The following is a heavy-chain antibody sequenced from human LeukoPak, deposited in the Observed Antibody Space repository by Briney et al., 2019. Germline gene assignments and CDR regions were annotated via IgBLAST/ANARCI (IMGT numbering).Heavy chain of an antibody. CDR2: LYYSGST. V-gene: IGHV4-39*07. CDR3: ARQCNYNVLVCNWFDP. D-gene: IGHD3-10*01. J-gene: IGHJ5*02. Sequence: SETLSLTCTVSGGSISSSNYYWGWIRQPPGKGLEWIGSLYYSGSTYYNPSLKSRVTISVDTSKSQFSLRLSSVTAADTAVYYCARQCNYNVLVCNWFDPWGQGTLVTVSS. CDR1: GGSISSSNYY.